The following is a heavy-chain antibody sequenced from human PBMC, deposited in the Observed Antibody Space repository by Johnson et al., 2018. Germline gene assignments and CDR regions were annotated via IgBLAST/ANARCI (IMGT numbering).Heavy chain of an antibody. J-gene: IGHJ4*01. CDR1: GFTFSSYA. Sequence: VQLVQSGGGLVQPGGSLRLSCAASGFTFSSYAMTWVRQAPGKGLEWVSGIKTGGSTYYGDSGKGRFTISRDNSKNTLYLQMKSLRTDDTAGYFCAKATAIVGADIGYLDYWGHGTLVTVSS. CDR2: IKTGGST. D-gene: IGHD1-26*01. CDR3: AKATAIVGADIGYLDY. V-gene: IGHV3-23*04.